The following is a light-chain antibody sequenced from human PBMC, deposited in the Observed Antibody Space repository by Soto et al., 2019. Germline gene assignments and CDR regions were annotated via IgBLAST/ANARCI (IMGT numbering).Light chain of an antibody. CDR3: AAWDAGVGGPA. Sequence: QSVLTQPPSASGTPGQRVTISCSGSSSNIGNKCVYWYQQFPGTAPKLLMYRNNQRPSGVPDRFSGSKSGTSASLDISGLRSEDEADYYCAAWDAGVGGPAFGGGTKLTVL. J-gene: IGLJ2*01. CDR2: RNN. CDR1: SSNIGNKC. V-gene: IGLV1-47*01.